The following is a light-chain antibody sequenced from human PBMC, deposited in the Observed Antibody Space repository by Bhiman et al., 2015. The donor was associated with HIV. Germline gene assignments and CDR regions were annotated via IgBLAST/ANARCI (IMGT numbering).Light chain of an antibody. Sequence: QSALTQPASVSGSPGQSITISCTGTGSDVGGYNHVSWFQQHSGKAPKLMIYDVSNRPSGVSNRFSGSKSGNTASLTISGLQAEDEADYYCSSLTSSITYVFGTGTNVTVL. CDR2: DVS. CDR1: GSDVGGYNH. J-gene: IGLJ1*01. CDR3: SSLTSSITYV. V-gene: IGLV2-14*03.